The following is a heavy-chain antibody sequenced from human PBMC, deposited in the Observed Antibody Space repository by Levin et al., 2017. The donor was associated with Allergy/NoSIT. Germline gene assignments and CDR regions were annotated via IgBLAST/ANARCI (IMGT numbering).Heavy chain of an antibody. D-gene: IGHD1-7*01. V-gene: IGHV3-21*01. Sequence: LSLPCAASGFTFRSSSMNWVRPAPGQGLEWVSSISTSSNYIYYADSVKGRFTISRDNAKNSLYLQMNSLRAEDTAVYYCARGGRITGTTGAWGQGTLVAVSS. J-gene: IGHJ5*02. CDR2: ISTSSNYI. CDR1: GFTFRSSS. CDR3: ARGGRITGTTGA.